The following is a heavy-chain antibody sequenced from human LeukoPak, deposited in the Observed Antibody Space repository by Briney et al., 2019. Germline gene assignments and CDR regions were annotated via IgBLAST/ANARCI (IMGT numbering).Heavy chain of an antibody. CDR1: GGSFSGYY. CDR2: INHSGST. V-gene: IGHV4-34*01. D-gene: IGHD4-17*01. J-gene: IGHJ4*02. CDR3: ASSLRKVVDY. Sequence: SETLSLTCAVSGGSFSGYYWSWIRQPPGKGLEWIGEINHSGSTNYNPSPESGVSISVDTSKNQFSLKLSSVTAADTAVYYCASSLRKVVDYWGQGTLVTVSS.